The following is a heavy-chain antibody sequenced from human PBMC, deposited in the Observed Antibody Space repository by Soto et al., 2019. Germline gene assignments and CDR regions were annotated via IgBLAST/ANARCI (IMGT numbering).Heavy chain of an antibody. J-gene: IGHJ5*02. V-gene: IGHV1-2*02. CDR1: GYSFTDYY. D-gene: IGHD3-22*01. CDR3: ARGTFDSSGNYFAGWFDP. Sequence: GASVKVSCNASGYSFTDYYIHWVRQAPGQGLEWMGWIIPNNGGTKYAQKFQDRVTMTRDTSITTAYMELSRLRSDDTAVYYCARGTFDSSGNYFAGWFDPWGQGTLVTVSS. CDR2: IIPNNGGT.